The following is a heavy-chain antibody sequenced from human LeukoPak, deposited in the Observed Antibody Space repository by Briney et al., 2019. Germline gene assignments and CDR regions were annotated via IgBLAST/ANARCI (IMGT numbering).Heavy chain of an antibody. CDR1: GFTFSDHF. J-gene: IGHJ4*02. CDR3: VRVGSVAGSDYLDY. Sequence: GGSLRLPCAVSGFTFSDHFLDWVRQAPGKGLEWVGRSRNKAKSYTTEYAASVKGRFTISRDDSKNSLYLQMNNLRTEDTAVYYCVRVGSVAGSDYLDYWGQGTLVTVSS. V-gene: IGHV3-72*01. CDR2: SRNKAKSYTT. D-gene: IGHD6-19*01.